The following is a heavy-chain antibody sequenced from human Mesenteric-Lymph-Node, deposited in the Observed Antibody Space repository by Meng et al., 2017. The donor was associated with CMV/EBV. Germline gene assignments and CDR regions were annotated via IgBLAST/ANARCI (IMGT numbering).Heavy chain of an antibody. Sequence: GESLKISCAASGFTLSDYEINWVRQAPGKGLEWVAHISSGEIIYYAESVKGRLTLSRDNADNSLYLQMNSLRAEDTAVYYCARDQGDRLPPYYYYGMDVWGQGTTVTVSS. CDR1: GFTLSDYE. CDR3: ARDQGDRLPPYYYYGMDV. V-gene: IGHV3-48*03. CDR2: ISSGEII. J-gene: IGHJ6*02. D-gene: IGHD4-11*01.